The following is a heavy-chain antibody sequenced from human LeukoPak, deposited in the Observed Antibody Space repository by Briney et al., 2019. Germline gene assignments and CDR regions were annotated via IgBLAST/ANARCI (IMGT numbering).Heavy chain of an antibody. CDR2: ISYDGSNK. V-gene: IGHV3-30*18. D-gene: IGHD3-10*01. CDR1: GFTFSSYG. Sequence: GGSLRLSCAASGFTFSSYGMHWVRQAPGKGLKWVAVISYDGSNKYYADSVKGRFTISRDNSKNTLYLQMNSLRAEDTAVYYCAKDSYYYGSGSLVYWGQGTLVTVSS. CDR3: AKDSYYYGSGSLVY. J-gene: IGHJ4*02.